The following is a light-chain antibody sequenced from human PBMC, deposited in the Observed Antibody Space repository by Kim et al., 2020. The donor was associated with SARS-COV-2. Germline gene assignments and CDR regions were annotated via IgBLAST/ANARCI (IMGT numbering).Light chain of an antibody. Sequence: SYELTQPPSVSVSPGQTVSITCSGDKLGEKYSCWYQQKSGQSAVLVIYQDFKRPSGIPERFSGSNFGNTATLTISGTQAVDEADYYCQAWDSGTVVFGGGTKVTVL. CDR3: QAWDSGTVV. CDR2: QDF. J-gene: IGLJ2*01. V-gene: IGLV3-1*01. CDR1: KLGEKY.